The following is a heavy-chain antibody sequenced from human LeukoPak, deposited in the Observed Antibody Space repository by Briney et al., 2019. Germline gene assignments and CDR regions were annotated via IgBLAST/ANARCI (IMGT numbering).Heavy chain of an antibody. J-gene: IGHJ4*02. V-gene: IGHV6-1*01. D-gene: IGHD6-19*01. Sequence: SQTPSLTCVISGDSVSSKTAAWNWIRQSPSRCLEWLGRTCYRSKWFNDYAVAVKGRITINPDTSKNQFSLQLNSVTPEDTAVYFCARTSGYFDYWGQGTLVTVSS. CDR3: ARTSGYFDY. CDR1: GDSVSSKTAA. CDR2: TCYRSKWFN.